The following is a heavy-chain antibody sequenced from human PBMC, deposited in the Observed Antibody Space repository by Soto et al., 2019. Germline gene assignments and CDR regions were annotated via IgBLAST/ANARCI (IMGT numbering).Heavy chain of an antibody. CDR2: ISGGGGST. D-gene: IGHD2-15*01. CDR3: ARELCGSGASCYHSEH. V-gene: IGHV3-23*01. Sequence: EVQLLESGGGLVQPGASLRLSCAASGFTFSRNAMNWGRQAPGKGLEWVASISGGGGSTYYAGSVKGRFTVSRDNSRDTAYLQLNPLRVEATALDYCARELCGSGASCYHSEHWGQGARVTFSS. J-gene: IGHJ4*02. CDR1: GFTFSRNA.